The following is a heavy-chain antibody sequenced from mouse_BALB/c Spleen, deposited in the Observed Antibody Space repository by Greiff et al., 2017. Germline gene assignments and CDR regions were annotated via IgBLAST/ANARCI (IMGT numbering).Heavy chain of an antibody. D-gene: IGHD2-14*01. CDR3: EVRRPHFDY. CDR2: INPYNDGT. J-gene: IGHJ2*01. V-gene: IGHV1-14*01. CDR1: GYTFTSYV. Sequence: LVESGPELVKPGASVKMSCKASGYTFTSYVMHWVKQKPGQGLEWIGYINPYNDGTKYNEKFKGKATLTSDKSSSTAYMELSSLTSEDSAVYYCEVRRPHFDYWGQGTTLTVSS.